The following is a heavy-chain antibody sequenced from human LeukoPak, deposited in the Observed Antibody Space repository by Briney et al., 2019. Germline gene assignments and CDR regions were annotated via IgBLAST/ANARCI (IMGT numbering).Heavy chain of an antibody. CDR2: INYSGET. V-gene: IGHV4-39*01. D-gene: IGHD4-17*01. CDR3: ARRGATVTTSLGAFDY. Sequence: SETLSLTCTVSGGFISSSSYYWGWIRQPPGKGLEWIGSINYSGETYYNPSLKSRVTISVDTSKNQFSLKLSSVTAADTTVYYCARRGATVTTSLGAFDYWGQGTLVTVSS. CDR1: GGFISSSSYY. J-gene: IGHJ4*02.